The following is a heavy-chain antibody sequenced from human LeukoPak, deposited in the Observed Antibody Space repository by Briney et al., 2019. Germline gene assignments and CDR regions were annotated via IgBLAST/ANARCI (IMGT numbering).Heavy chain of an antibody. V-gene: IGHV3-7*01. CDR3: AREFKYYYDSSGYYGDAFDI. CDR2: IKADGSEK. Sequence: PGGSLRLSCAASGFTFRSYWMAWVRQVPGKGLQWVANIKADGSEKYYVDSVKGRFTISRDNSKNTLYLQMNSLRAEDTAVYYCAREFKYYYDSSGYYGDAFDIWGQGTMVTVSS. CDR1: GFTFRSYW. J-gene: IGHJ3*02. D-gene: IGHD3-22*01.